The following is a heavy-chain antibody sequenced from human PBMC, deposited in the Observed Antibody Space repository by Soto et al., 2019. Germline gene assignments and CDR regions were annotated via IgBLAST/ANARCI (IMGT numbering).Heavy chain of an antibody. CDR1: GGTFSSYA. J-gene: IGHJ6*02. Sequence: VASVKVSCKASGGTFSSYAISWVRQAPGQGLEWMGGIIPIFGTANYAQKFQGRVTITADESTSTAYMELSSLRSEDTAVYYCARVRAQTGAPFYYYYGMDVWGQGTTVTVSS. D-gene: IGHD7-27*01. CDR2: IIPIFGTA. V-gene: IGHV1-69*13. CDR3: ARVRAQTGAPFYYYYGMDV.